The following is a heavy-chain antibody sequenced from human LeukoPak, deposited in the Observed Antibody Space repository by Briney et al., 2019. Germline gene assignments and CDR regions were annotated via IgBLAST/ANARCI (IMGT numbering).Heavy chain of an antibody. D-gene: IGHD1-26*01. CDR3: ARVMASYDYFDY. V-gene: IGHV4-61*01. J-gene: IGHJ4*02. CDR2: IYYSGST. Sequence: PSETLSLTCTVSGGSVGSGSYYWSWIRQPPGKGLEWIGYIYYSGSTNYDPSLKSRVTISVDTSKNQFSLKLSSVTAADTAVYYCARVMASYDYFDYWGQGTLVTVSS. CDR1: GGSVGSGSYY.